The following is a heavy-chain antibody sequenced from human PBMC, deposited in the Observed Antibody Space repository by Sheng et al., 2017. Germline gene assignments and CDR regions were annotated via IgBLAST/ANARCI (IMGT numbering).Heavy chain of an antibody. Sequence: EVQLVESGGGLVQPGGSLRLSCAASGFTFSSYWMSWVRQAPGKGLEWVANIKQDGSEKYYVDSVKGRFTISRDNAKNSLYLQMNSLRAEDTAVYYCARESITIFGVAPHYFDYWGQGTLVTVSS. D-gene: IGHD3-3*01. CDR3: ARESITIFGVAPHYFDY. CDR2: IKQDGSEK. V-gene: IGHV3-7*01. CDR1: GFTFSSYW. J-gene: IGHJ4*02.